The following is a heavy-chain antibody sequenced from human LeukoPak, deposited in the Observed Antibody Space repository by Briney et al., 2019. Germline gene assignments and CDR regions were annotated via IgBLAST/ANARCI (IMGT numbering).Heavy chain of an antibody. V-gene: IGHV4-59*01. J-gene: IGHJ6*02. CDR2: IYYSGST. Sequence: SETLSLTCTVSGGSISSYYWSWLRPPPEKGLEWIGYIYYSGSTNYNPSLKSRVTISIDTSKNQFSLKLSSVTAADTAVYYCASLNYGMDVWGQGTTVTVSS. CDR1: GGSISSYY. CDR3: ASLNYGMDV.